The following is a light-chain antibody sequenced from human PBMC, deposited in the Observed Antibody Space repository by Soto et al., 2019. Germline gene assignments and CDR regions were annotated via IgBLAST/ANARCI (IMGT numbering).Light chain of an antibody. J-gene: IGLJ2*01. Sequence: QSVLTQPPSASGTPGQRVTISCSGSFSNVGRTSVNWYQQQFPVAAPKLLIYNNDQRPSGFPDRFSGSRSGTSASLAISGLQSEDEADYYCASWDDSLNTLVFGGGTKVTVL. CDR3: ASWDDSLNTLV. CDR1: FSNVGRTS. CDR2: NND. V-gene: IGLV1-44*01.